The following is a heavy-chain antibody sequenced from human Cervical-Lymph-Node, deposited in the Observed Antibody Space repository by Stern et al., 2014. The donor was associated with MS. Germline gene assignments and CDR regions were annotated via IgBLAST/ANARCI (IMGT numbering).Heavy chain of an antibody. CDR3: ARGVGGKYLTYFDY. CDR2: TGAYNGNT. D-gene: IGHD1-26*01. V-gene: IGHV1-18*01. J-gene: IGHJ4*02. Sequence: QVQLVQSGPEVKQPGASVKVSCKTSGYTFTNYGITWVRQAPGQGLEWMGWTGAYNGNTDYALEFQDRLTMTTDTSTNTAYMELRSLRSDDTAVYYCARGVGGKYLTYFDYWGQGALVTVSS. CDR1: GYTFTNYG.